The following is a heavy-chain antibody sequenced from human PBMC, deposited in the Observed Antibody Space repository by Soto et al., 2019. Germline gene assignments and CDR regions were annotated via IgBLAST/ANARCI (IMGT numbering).Heavy chain of an antibody. J-gene: IGHJ6*02. CDR2: IYYSGST. CDR3: ARGGRGYYYYGMDV. CDR1: GGSISSGGYY. D-gene: IGHD3-10*01. V-gene: IGHV4-31*03. Sequence: QVQLQESGPGLVKPSQTLSLTCTVSGGSISSGGYYWSWIRQHPGKGLEWIGYIYYSGSTYYNPSLKSRVTISVDTSKNQFSLKLRSVTAADTAVYYCARGGRGYYYYGMDVWGQGTTVTVSS.